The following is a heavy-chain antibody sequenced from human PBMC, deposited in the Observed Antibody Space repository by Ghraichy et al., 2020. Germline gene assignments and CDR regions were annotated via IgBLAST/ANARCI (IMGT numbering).Heavy chain of an antibody. V-gene: IGHV4-38-2*02. Sequence: ESLNISCNVSGYSISSGYYWGWIRQSPVKGLEWVGSIFYGGQTYFNPSLKSRISLSLDTSKNQFSLKVTSVTASDTAIYYCARVIGTFNWFDPWGPGTLVTVSP. J-gene: IGHJ5*01. CDR1: GYSISSGYY. CDR3: ARVIGTFNWFDP. CDR2: IFYGGQT. D-gene: IGHD2-21*01.